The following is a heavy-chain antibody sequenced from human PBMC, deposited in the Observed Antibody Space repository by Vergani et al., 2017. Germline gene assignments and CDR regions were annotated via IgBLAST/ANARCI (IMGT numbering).Heavy chain of an antibody. CDR2: IYYSGSN. D-gene: IGHD1-26*01. J-gene: IGHJ6*03. Sequence: QVQLQESGPGLVKPSETLSLTCTVSGGSISSYYWSWIRQPPGKGLEWIGYIYYSGSNNYNPSLKSRVTISVDTSKNQFSLKLSSVTAADTAVYYCARAVGGSYYYYYYMDVWGKGTTVTVSS. CDR3: ARAVGGSYYYYYYMDV. CDR1: GGSISSYY. V-gene: IGHV4-59*01.